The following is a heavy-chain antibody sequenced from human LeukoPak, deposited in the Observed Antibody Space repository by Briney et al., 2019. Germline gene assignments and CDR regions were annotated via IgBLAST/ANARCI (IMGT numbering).Heavy chain of an antibody. Sequence: GGSLRLSCSASGIDFNHYSMNWVRQAPGKGLEWISYISSSSITIYYADSVKGRFTISRDNAKNSLYLQMNSLSAEDTAVYYCVSEESSGFIFYFDYWGEGTVVAVSS. J-gene: IGHJ4*02. CDR2: ISSSSITI. D-gene: IGHD3-9*01. CDR1: GIDFNHYS. V-gene: IGHV3-48*04. CDR3: VSEESSGFIFYFDY.